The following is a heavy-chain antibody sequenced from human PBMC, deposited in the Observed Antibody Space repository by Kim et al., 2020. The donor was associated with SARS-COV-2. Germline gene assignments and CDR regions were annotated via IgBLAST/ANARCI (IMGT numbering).Heavy chain of an antibody. V-gene: IGHV6-1*01. J-gene: IGHJ4*02. D-gene: IGHD6-13*01. Sequence: VSVKSRITINPDTSKNQFSLQLNSVTPEDTAVYYCAREAYSSSWYLLFDYWGQGTLVTVSS. CDR3: AREAYSSSWYLLFDY.